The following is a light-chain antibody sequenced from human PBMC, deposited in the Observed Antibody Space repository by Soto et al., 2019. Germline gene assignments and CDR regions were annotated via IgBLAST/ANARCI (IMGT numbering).Light chain of an antibody. CDR2: DAS. CDR3: QQSCSFRGT. V-gene: IGKV1-39*01. J-gene: IGKJ1*01. CDR1: QSISSY. Sequence: IQMTQSPASLSASVGDRVTITCRASQSISSYLNWYQQKPGKAPKLLIYDASRLQSGVPSRFSGSGSGTDFTLTISSLQPEDFATYFCQQSCSFRGTFGQGTKVDI.